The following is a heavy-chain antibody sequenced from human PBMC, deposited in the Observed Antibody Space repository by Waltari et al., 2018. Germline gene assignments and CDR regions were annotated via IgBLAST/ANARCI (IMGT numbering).Heavy chain of an antibody. CDR1: GLTFSGYW. Sequence: EVHLVESGGDLVQPGGSLRLSCAGPGLTFSGYWMHWVRQVPGKGLVWVSRISPDGRTTFYADSVKGRFAISRDNAKNALYLQMNSLRAEDTAVYYCVRDRHSWDWGQGTLVTVSS. CDR2: ISPDGRTT. J-gene: IGHJ4*02. V-gene: IGHV3-74*01. CDR3: VRDRHSWD.